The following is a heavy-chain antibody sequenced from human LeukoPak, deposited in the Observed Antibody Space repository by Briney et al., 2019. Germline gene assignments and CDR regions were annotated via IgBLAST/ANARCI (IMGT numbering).Heavy chain of an antibody. Sequence: GASVKVSCKASGYTFTSYGISWVRQAPGQGLEWMGWISAYNGNTNYAQKLQGRLTMTTDTSTSTAYMELRSLRSDDTAVYYCARDTSLFWAGSAADAFDIWGQGTMVTVSS. V-gene: IGHV1-18*01. D-gene: IGHD3/OR15-3a*01. CDR2: ISAYNGNT. J-gene: IGHJ3*02. CDR3: ARDTSLFWAGSAADAFDI. CDR1: GYTFTSYG.